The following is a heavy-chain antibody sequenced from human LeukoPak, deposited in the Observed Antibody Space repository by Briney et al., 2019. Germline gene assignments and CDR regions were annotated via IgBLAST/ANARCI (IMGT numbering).Heavy chain of an antibody. Sequence: GASVKVSCKASGGTFSSYAISWVRQAPGQGLEWMGRIIPIFGTANYAQKFQGRVTITADKSTSTAYMERSSLRSEDTAVYYCATTREEMATISSDYWGQGTLVTVSS. J-gene: IGHJ4*02. D-gene: IGHD5-24*01. CDR3: ATTREEMATISSDY. CDR1: GGTFSSYA. CDR2: IIPIFGTA. V-gene: IGHV1-69*06.